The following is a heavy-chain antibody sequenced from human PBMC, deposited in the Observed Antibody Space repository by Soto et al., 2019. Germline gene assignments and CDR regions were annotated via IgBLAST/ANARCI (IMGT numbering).Heavy chain of an antibody. CDR2: ISPYNGNT. Sequence: QVQLVQSGAEVKKPGASVKVSCKASGYTFTSYGICWVRQAPGQGLEWMGWISPYNGNTNYAQRLQGRVTLTTDATTSTADIELRSLSSDDTEVYYFARVRSGWARNYYYYVMDVRCQGTTVTL. J-gene: IGHJ6*02. D-gene: IGHD6-19*01. CDR3: ARVRSGWARNYYYYVMDV. CDR1: GYTFTSYG. V-gene: IGHV1-18*04.